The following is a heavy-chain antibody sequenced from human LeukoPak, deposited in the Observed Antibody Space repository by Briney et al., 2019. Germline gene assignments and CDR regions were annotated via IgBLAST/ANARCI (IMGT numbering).Heavy chain of an antibody. CDR3: AREVRCSTTRCYGLFDY. D-gene: IGHD2-2*01. Sequence: SETLSLTCTVSGVSISSYYWTWIRRPAGKGLESLGHIYSSGSANYSPSLKSRVTMSVDTSKNQFSLKLSSVTAADTAVYYCAREVRCSTTRCYGLFDYWGQGTLVTVSS. J-gene: IGHJ4*02. CDR1: GVSISSYY. V-gene: IGHV4-4*07. CDR2: IYSSGSA.